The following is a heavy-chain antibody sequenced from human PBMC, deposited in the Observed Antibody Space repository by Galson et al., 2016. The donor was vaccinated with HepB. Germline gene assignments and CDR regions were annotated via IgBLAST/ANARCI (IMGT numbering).Heavy chain of an antibody. CDR3: ARAPIEVDGMRHYYYGMDV. CDR2: ISSSSSYI. D-gene: IGHD6-13*01. Sequence: SLRLSCAASGFTFNRYTTNWVRQAPGKGLEWVAYISSSSSYIYYADSVKGRFTISRDNAKKSLYLQMNSLRAEDTAVYYCARAPIEVDGMRHYYYGMDVWGQGTTVTVSS. V-gene: IGHV3-21*01. CDR1: GFTFNRYT. J-gene: IGHJ6*02.